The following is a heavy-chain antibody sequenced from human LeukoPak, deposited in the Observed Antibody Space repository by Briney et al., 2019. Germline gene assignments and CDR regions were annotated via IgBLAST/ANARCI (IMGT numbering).Heavy chain of an antibody. Sequence: SVKVSCKASGGTFSSYTISWVRQAPGQGLEWMGRIIPILGIANYAQKFQGRVTITTDESTSTAYMELSSLRSEDTAVYYCATSSGYDFNFDYWGQGTLVTVSS. J-gene: IGHJ4*02. V-gene: IGHV1-69*02. CDR2: IIPILGIA. CDR3: ATSSGYDFNFDY. CDR1: GGTFSSYT. D-gene: IGHD5-12*01.